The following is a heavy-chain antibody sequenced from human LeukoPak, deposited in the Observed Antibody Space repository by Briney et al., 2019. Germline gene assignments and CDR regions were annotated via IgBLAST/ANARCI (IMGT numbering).Heavy chain of an antibody. D-gene: IGHD6-19*01. Sequence: PGGSLRLSCAASGFTFSNYGMHWVRQAPGKGLEWVAFISYDGSYKYYADSVKGRFTISRDNSKNTLYLQMNSLRAEDTAVYYCARGKEPVAGSLSHFDYWGQGTLVTVSS. CDR1: GFTFSNYG. J-gene: IGHJ4*02. V-gene: IGHV3-30*03. CDR2: ISYDGSYK. CDR3: ARGKEPVAGSLSHFDY.